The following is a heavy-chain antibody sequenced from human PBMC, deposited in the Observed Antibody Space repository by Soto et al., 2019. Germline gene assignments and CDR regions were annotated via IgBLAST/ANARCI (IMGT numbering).Heavy chain of an antibody. CDR2: INHSGST. CDR3: AISHPPASRVYSYS. J-gene: IGHJ5*01. Sequence: SSETLSLTCAVYGGSFSGYYWSWIRQPPGKGLEWIGEINHSGSTNYNPSLKSRVTISVDTSKNQFSLKLSSVTAADTAVYYCAISHPPASRVYSYSWGHGPLVTVS. CDR1: GGSFSGYY. D-gene: IGHD2-2*01. V-gene: IGHV4-34*01.